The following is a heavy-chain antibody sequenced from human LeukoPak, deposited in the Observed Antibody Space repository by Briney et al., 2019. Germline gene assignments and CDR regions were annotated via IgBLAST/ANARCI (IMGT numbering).Heavy chain of an antibody. CDR2: IGPTGSDR. J-gene: IGHJ4*02. CDR1: GFTFSGSA. V-gene: IGHV3-21*06. CDR3: ATETNGRHYDY. D-gene: IGHD1-14*01. Sequence: PGGSLRLSCAASGFTFSGSAMHWGRQAPGKGLEWVASIGPTGSDRYHADSIKGRFTISTDNANNFLYLQMNSLRAEDTAVYYCATETNGRHYDYWGQGTLLTVSS.